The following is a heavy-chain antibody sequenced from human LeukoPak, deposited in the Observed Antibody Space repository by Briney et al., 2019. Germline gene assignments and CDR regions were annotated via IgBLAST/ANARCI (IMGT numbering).Heavy chain of an antibody. CDR2: ISGSGGNT. CDR3: AKPYGTDCGGDCYFDY. J-gene: IGHJ4*02. V-gene: IGHV3-23*01. CDR1: GLTFSNYA. Sequence: GGSLRLSCAAFGLTFSNYAISWVRQPPGKGLEWVSAISGSGGNTYYADSVKGRFTISRDNSKNTLHLQMSRLRAEDTALYYCAKPYGTDCGGDCYFDYWGQGTLVSVSS. D-gene: IGHD2-21*02.